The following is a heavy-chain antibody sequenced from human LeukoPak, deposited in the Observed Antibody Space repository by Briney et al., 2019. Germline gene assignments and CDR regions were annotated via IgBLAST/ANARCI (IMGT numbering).Heavy chain of an antibody. CDR2: ISGSSSTI. CDR1: GFTLSSYR. CDR3: ARDIPAPGDAKFDC. J-gene: IGHJ4*02. D-gene: IGHD2-21*01. V-gene: IGHV3-48*04. Sequence: GGALRLSCAASGFTLSSYRMNWVGQAPGKGLEWVSYISGSSSTIDYADSVKGRFTISRDNAKNSLYLQMNSLRAEDTAVYYCARDIPAPGDAKFDCWGQGALVTVSS.